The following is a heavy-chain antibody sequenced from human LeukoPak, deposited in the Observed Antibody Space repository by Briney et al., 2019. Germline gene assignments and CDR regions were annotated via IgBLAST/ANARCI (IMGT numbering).Heavy chain of an antibody. J-gene: IGHJ4*02. D-gene: IGHD3-22*01. CDR3: ARAKNYYDSSGYYDLPDY. Sequence: PGGSLRLSCAASGFTVSSNYMSWVRQAPGKGLEWVSVIYSGGSTYYADSVKGRFTISRDNSKNTLYLQMNSLRAEDTAVYYCARAKNYYDSSGYYDLPDYWGQGTLVTVSS. CDR2: IYSGGST. CDR1: GFTVSSNY. V-gene: IGHV3-53*01.